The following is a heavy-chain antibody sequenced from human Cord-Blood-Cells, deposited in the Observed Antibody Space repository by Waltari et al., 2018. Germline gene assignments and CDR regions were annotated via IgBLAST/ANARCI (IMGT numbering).Heavy chain of an antibody. CDR2: IIPILGIA. Sequence: QVQLVQSGAEVKKPGSSVKVSCNASGGTFSIYAIRCVRPAPGQGLEWMGGIIPILGIANYAQKFQGRVTITADESTSTAYMELSSLRSEDTAVYYCARGGGNCSSTSCFDYWGQGTLVTVSS. V-gene: IGHV1-69*04. J-gene: IGHJ4*02. CDR1: GGTFSIYA. D-gene: IGHD2-2*01. CDR3: ARGGGNCSSTSCFDY.